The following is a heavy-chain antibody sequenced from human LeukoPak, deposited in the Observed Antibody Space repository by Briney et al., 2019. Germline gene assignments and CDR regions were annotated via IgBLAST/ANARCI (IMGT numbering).Heavy chain of an antibody. J-gene: IGHJ6*03. CDR2: ISGSGGST. Sequence: GGSLRLSCAASGFTFSSYAMSWVRQAPGKGLEWVSAISGSGGSTYYADSVKGRFTISRDNSKNTLYLQMNSLRAEDTAVYYCAKGNAGSETLYYYYYYYMDVWGKGTTVTVSS. CDR1: GFTFSSYA. D-gene: IGHD3-10*01. CDR3: AKGNAGSETLYYYYYYYMDV. V-gene: IGHV3-23*01.